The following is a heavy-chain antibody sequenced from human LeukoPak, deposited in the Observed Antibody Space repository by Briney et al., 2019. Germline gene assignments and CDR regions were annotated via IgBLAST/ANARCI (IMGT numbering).Heavy chain of an antibody. CDR2: ISYDGLDK. CDR3: AKDVAGVDYGGSPYYFDY. Sequence: GGSLALSCAASSFAFSSHGMHWVRQAPGKGLEWVAVISYDGLDKNYGDSAEGRFTISRDNSKNTLYLQLNSLRSDDTAVYYCAKDVAGVDYGGSPYYFDYWGQGTLVTVSS. CDR1: SFAFSSHG. V-gene: IGHV3-30*18. D-gene: IGHD4-23*01. J-gene: IGHJ4*02.